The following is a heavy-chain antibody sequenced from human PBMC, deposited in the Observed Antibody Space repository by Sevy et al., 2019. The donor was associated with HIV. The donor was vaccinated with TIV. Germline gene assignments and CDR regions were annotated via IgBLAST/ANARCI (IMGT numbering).Heavy chain of an antibody. V-gene: IGHV1-24*01. Sequence: ASVKVSCKVSGYTLTELSMHWVRQAPGEGLEWMGCFDPEDGETIYAQKFQGRVTMTEDTSTDTAYMELGSLGSDDTAVYYRATTHPIKIVGATRGYYYFMDVWGKGSTVTVSS. D-gene: IGHD1-26*01. CDR2: FDPEDGET. J-gene: IGHJ6*03. CDR1: GYTLTELS. CDR3: ATTHPIKIVGATRGYYYFMDV.